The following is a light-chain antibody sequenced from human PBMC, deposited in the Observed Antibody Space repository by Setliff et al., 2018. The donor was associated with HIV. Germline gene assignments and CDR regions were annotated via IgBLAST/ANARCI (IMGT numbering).Light chain of an antibody. Sequence: QSVLTQPASGSGYPGQSSTVSCTGTRSDIGTYDLVSWYRQYPGKAPQLIIYEVNRRPAGVSDRLSGSKSGNTASLTISGLRAEDEATYYCCSYTTSTTYVFGTGTKVTVL. CDR3: CSYTTSTTYV. J-gene: IGLJ1*01. CDR1: RSDIGTYDL. CDR2: EVN. V-gene: IGLV2-23*02.